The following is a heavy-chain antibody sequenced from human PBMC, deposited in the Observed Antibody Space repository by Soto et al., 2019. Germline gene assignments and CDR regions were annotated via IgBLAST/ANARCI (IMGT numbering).Heavy chain of an antibody. D-gene: IGHD2-15*01. CDR1: GFTVGGNY. Sequence: PGGSLRLSCGASGFTVGGNYVTWVRQAPGKGLEWVSVIYSGGSTNYADSVRGRFTISRDDSKNTLFLQMNSLRAEDTAVYYCATAKLLLPWLFDYWGQGTLVTVSS. J-gene: IGHJ4*02. CDR2: IYSGGST. CDR3: ATAKLLLPWLFDY. V-gene: IGHV3-66*01.